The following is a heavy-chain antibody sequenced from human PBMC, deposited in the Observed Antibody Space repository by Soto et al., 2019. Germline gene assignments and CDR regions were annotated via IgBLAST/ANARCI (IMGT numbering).Heavy chain of an antibody. CDR2: MNPNSGNT. CDR1: GGTFSSYA. V-gene: IGHV1-8*02. Sequence: ASVKVSCKASGGTFSSYAISWVRQAPGQGLEWMGGMNPNSGNTGYAQKFQGRVTMTRNTSISTAYMELSSLRSEDTAVHYCARGLNTMVRGVIIRWFDPWGQGTLVTVSS. CDR3: ARGLNTMVRGVIIRWFDP. D-gene: IGHD3-10*01. J-gene: IGHJ5*02.